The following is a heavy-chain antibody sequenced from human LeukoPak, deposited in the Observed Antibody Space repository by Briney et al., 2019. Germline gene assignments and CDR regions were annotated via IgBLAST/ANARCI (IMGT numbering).Heavy chain of an antibody. D-gene: IGHD3-10*01. V-gene: IGHV3-30*02. CDR1: GFTFSSYG. Sequence: GGSLRLSCAASGFTFSSYGMHWVRQAPGKGLEWVAFIRYDGSNKYYADSVKGRFTISRDNSKSTLYLQMISLRAEDTALYYCAGVTGTYYNWYFDLWGRGTLVTVSS. CDR2: IRYDGSNK. CDR3: AGVTGTYYNWYFDL. J-gene: IGHJ2*01.